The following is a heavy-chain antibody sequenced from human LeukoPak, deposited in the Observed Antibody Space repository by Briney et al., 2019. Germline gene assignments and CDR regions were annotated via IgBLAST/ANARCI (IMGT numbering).Heavy chain of an antibody. V-gene: IGHV4-34*01. CDR2: INHSGST. CDR3: ARAMSIAARPTHYYYYMDV. Sequence: SETLSLTCAVYGGSLSGYYWSWIRQPPGKGLEWIGEINHSGSTNCNPSLKSRVTISVDTSKNQFSLKLSSVTAADTAVYYCARAMSIAARPTHYYYYMDVWGKGTTVT. D-gene: IGHD6-6*01. J-gene: IGHJ6*03. CDR1: GGSLSGYY.